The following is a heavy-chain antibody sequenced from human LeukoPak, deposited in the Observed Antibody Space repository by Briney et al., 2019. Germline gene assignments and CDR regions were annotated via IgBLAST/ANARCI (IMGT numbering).Heavy chain of an antibody. V-gene: IGHV4-34*01. CDR3: ARGPYSSSWYSPYYYGMDV. D-gene: IGHD6-13*01. Sequence: SETLSLTCTVSGGSISSYYWSWIRQPPGKGLEWIGEINHSGSTNYNPSLKSRVTISVDTSKNQFSLKLSSVTAADTAVYYCARGPYSSSWYSPYYYGMDVWGQGTTVTVSS. CDR1: GGSISSYY. CDR2: INHSGST. J-gene: IGHJ6*02.